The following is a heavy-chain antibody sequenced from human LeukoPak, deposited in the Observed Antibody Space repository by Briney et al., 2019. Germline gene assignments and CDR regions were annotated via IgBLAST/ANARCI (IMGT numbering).Heavy chain of an antibody. Sequence: GGSLTLSCAASGLSFSTYWMSWLRQAPGKGLEWVANINQDGSAGDYGGSVKGRFTISRDNAKNSLYLQMNSLRAEDTAVYFCASAPNENYFDSWGQGTLVTVSS. CDR3: ASAPNENYFDS. V-gene: IGHV3-7*01. J-gene: IGHJ4*02. CDR2: INQDGSAG. CDR1: GLSFSTYW.